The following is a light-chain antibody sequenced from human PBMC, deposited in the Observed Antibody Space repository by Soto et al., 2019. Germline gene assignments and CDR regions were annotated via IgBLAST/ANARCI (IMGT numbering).Light chain of an antibody. V-gene: IGKV1-5*03. CDR2: KAS. J-gene: IGKJ1*01. CDR3: QQYNSQAA. CDR1: QSISSW. Sequence: DIQMTQSPSTLSASVGDRVTITCRASQSISSWLAWYQQKPGKAPKLLIYKASSLESGVPSRFSGSGSGTEFTLTISSLQPDDFATYYCQQYNSQAAFGQGIKVEIK.